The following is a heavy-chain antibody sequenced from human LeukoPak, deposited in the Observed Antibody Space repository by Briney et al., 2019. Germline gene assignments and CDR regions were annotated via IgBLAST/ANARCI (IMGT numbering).Heavy chain of an antibody. CDR2: IKPGGNKK. CDR1: GFTFNNYW. J-gene: IGHJ3*01. V-gene: IGHV3-7*03. CDR3: ATFRFLGT. D-gene: IGHD3-3*01. Sequence: PGGSLRLSCAASGFTFNNYWMTWVRQGPGKGLEWVANIKPGGNKKHYVDSVKGRFTISRDNVKNSLYLQMNSLRAEDTAIYYCATFRFLGTWGQGTMVTVSP.